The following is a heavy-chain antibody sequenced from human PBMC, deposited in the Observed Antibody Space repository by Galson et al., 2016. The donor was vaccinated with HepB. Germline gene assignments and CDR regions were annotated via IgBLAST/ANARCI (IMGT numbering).Heavy chain of an antibody. CDR1: GFTFTKAW. Sequence: SLRLFCAASGFTFTKAWFTWVRQAPGKGLEWVGRIRPQRDGRTPDYAASVEGRFTISRDDPKNTVYLQMNSLKTEDTALYYCYGHLDYWGRGTLVTVSS. CDR3: YGHLDY. V-gene: IGHV3-15*01. D-gene: IGHD3-10*01. J-gene: IGHJ4*02. CDR2: IRPQRDGRTP.